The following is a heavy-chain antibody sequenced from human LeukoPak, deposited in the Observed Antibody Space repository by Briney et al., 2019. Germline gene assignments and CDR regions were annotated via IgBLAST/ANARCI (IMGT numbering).Heavy chain of an antibody. J-gene: IGHJ4*02. V-gene: IGHV4-4*07. D-gene: IGHD1-26*01. Sequence: SETLSLTCTVSGGSISSYYWSWIRQPAGKGLEWIGRIYTCGSTNYNPSLKSRVTMSVDTSKNQFSLKLSSVTAADTAVYYCARAAGRDTTSGLDFDYWGQGILVTVSS. CDR1: GGSISSYY. CDR3: ARAAGRDTTSGLDFDY. CDR2: IYTCGST.